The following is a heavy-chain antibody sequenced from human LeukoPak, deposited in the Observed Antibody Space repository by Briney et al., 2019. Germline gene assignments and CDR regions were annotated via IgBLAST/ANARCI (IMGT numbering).Heavy chain of an antibody. D-gene: IGHD2-2*01. CDR1: GYTVTGYY. Sequence: GASVKVSCKASGYTVTGYYMHWVRQAPGQGLEWMGWINPDTGGTSYAQRFQGRVTMTRDTSISTAYMELTRLTSDDTAVFYCASGGEVCSSTSCYRGHEYWGQGTLVTVSS. V-gene: IGHV1-2*02. J-gene: IGHJ4*02. CDR2: INPDTGGT. CDR3: ASGGEVCSSTSCYRGHEY.